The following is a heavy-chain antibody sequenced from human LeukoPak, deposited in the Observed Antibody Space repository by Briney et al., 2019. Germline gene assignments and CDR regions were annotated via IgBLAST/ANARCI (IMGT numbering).Heavy chain of an antibody. J-gene: IGHJ6*02. Sequence: PSETLSLTCAVYGGSFSGYYWSWIRQPPGKGLERIGEINHSGSTNYNPSLKSRVTISVDTSKNQFSLKLSSVTAADTAVYYCASSAGAGGYYYYGMDVWGQGTTVTVSS. CDR1: GGSFSGYY. V-gene: IGHV4-34*01. D-gene: IGHD1-26*01. CDR2: INHSGST. CDR3: ASSAGAGGYYYYGMDV.